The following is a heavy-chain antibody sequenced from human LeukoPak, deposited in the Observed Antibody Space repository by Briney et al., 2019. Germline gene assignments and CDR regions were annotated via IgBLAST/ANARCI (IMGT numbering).Heavy chain of an antibody. J-gene: IGHJ4*02. V-gene: IGHV3-30-3*01. D-gene: IGHD5-24*01. Sequence: PGGSLRLSCAASGFTFSSYAMHWVRQAPGKGLEWVAVISYDGSNKYYADSVKGRFTISRDNSKNTLYLQMNSLRAEDTAVYYCAREDGYNFFDYWGQGTLVTVSS. CDR3: AREDGYNFFDY. CDR1: GFTFSSYA. CDR2: ISYDGSNK.